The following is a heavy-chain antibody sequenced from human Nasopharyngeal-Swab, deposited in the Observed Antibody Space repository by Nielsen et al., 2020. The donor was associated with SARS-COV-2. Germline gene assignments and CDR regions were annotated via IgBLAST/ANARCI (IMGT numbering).Heavy chain of an antibody. CDR3: ARGTCDSSGWRPGMDV. V-gene: IGHV3-33*01. D-gene: IGHD6-19*01. CDR2: IWYDGSNK. Sequence: MRQSHGQGREWVAVIWYDGSNKYYADSVKGRFTISRDNSKNTLYLQMNSLRAEDTAVYYCARGTCDSSGWRPGMDVWGQGTTVTVSS. J-gene: IGHJ6*02.